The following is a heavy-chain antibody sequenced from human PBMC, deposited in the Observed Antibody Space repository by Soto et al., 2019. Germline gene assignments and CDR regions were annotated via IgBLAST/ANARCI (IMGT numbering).Heavy chain of an antibody. Sequence: EVQLVESGGGLVQPGGSLRLSCAASGFTFSRYWMHWVRQAPGKGLVWVSRIKSDGSSTNYADSVKGRFTISRDNAKNTVYLQMNSLRVEDTAVYSCARDQGYVGFANWGQGTLLTVSS. CDR1: GFTFSRYW. D-gene: IGHD5-12*01. CDR2: IKSDGSST. CDR3: ARDQGYVGFAN. V-gene: IGHV3-74*01. J-gene: IGHJ4*02.